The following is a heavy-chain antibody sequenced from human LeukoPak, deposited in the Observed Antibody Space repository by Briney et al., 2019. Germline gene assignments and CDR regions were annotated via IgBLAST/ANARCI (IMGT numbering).Heavy chain of an antibody. CDR3: AREGSGVYYYDSSGLFDY. V-gene: IGHV1-46*01. CDR2: INPSGGST. Sequence: ASVKVSCKASGYTFTSYYMHWVRQAPGHGLEWMGIINPSGGSTSYAQKFQCRVTMTRDTSTTTVYMELSSLRSEDTAVYYCAREGSGVYYYDSSGLFDYWGQGTLVTVSS. CDR1: GYTFTSYY. J-gene: IGHJ4*02. D-gene: IGHD3-22*01.